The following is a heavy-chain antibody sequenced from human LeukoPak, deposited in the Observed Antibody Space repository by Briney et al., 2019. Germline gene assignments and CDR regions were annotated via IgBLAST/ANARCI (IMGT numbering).Heavy chain of an antibody. CDR2: ISSSSSYI. Sequence: GGSLRLSCAASGFTFSSYSMNWVRQAPGKGLEWVSSISSSSSYIYYADSVKGRFTISRDNAKNSLYLQMNSLRAEDTAVYYCARGTIAAAENDYWGQGTLVTVST. V-gene: IGHV3-21*01. CDR1: GFTFSSYS. CDR3: ARGTIAAAENDY. J-gene: IGHJ4*02. D-gene: IGHD6-13*01.